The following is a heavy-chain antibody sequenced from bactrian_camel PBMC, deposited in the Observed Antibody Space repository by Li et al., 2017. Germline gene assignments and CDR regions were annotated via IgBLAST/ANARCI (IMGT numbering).Heavy chain of an antibody. J-gene: IGHJ4*01. V-gene: IGHV3S53*01. D-gene: IGHD3*01. Sequence: HVQLVESGGGLVQPGGSLRLSCAASGRTYSKWCMGWFRQAPGKKREGIAVIDDDSSTEFADSVKGRFTISKDNAKNTLYLQMNSLQHEDTAMYYCAAKLPFECYVDSSDFDNWGQGTQVTVS. CDR3: AAKLPFECYVDSSDFDN. CDR1: GRTYSKWC. CDR2: IDDDSST.